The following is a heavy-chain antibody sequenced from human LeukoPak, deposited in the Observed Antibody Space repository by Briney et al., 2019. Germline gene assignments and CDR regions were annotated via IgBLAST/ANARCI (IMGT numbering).Heavy chain of an antibody. CDR2: IYYSGST. CDR1: GGSISSSSYY. V-gene: IGHV4-39*01. J-gene: IGHJ3*02. Sequence: SETLSLTCTVSGGSISSSSYYWGWIRQPPGKGLEWIGSIYYSGSTYYNPSLKSRVTISVDTSKNQFSLKLSSVTAADTAVYYCAPRPSLYDAFDIWGQGTMVTVSS. CDR3: APRPSLYDAFDI.